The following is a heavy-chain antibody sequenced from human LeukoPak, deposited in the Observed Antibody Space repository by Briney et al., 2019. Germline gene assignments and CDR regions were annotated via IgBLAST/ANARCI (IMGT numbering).Heavy chain of an antibody. V-gene: IGHV1-46*01. CDR2: INPSGGST. Sequence: ASVKVSCKASGYTFIGYYMHWVRQAPGQGLEWMGIINPSGGSTSYAQKFQGRVTMTRDTSTSTVYMELSSLRSEDTAVYYCVVGFGELLPYFDYWGQGTLVTVSS. CDR3: VVGFGELLPYFDY. CDR1: GYTFIGYY. D-gene: IGHD3-10*01. J-gene: IGHJ4*02.